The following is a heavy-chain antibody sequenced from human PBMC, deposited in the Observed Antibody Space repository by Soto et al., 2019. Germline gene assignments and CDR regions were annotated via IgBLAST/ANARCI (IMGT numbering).Heavy chain of an antibody. Sequence: LRLCCAPSQFAFSNHAMSWVPQAPAMSLKWVSAVSGDGGSSFYADSVKGRFTISRHNSKNTVSLQMSGLRVADTALYACVRGLLAFFDFWGQGTPVTVSS. CDR1: QFAFSNHA. CDR2: VSGDGGSS. CDR3: VRGLLAFFDF. V-gene: IGHV3-23*01. J-gene: IGHJ4*02. D-gene: IGHD3-3*02.